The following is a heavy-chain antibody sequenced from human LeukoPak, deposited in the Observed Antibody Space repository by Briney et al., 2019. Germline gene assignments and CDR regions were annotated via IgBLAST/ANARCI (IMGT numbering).Heavy chain of an antibody. D-gene: IGHD2-8*01. V-gene: IGHV3-66*01. Sequence: PGGSLRLSCAASGFTFSSYAMSWVRQAPGKGLEWVSVIHSDGTTYYPDSVKGRFTISKDNSKNTLYLQMNGLRAEDTAVYYCTRDHLPEYNNGYHYYGMDVWGQGTTVTVTS. CDR2: IHSDGTT. CDR1: GFTFSSYA. CDR3: TRDHLPEYNNGYHYYGMDV. J-gene: IGHJ6*02.